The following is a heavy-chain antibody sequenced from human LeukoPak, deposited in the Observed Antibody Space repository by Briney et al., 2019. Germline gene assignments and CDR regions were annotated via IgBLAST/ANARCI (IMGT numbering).Heavy chain of an antibody. CDR1: GAPINGYY. CDR3: ARDVTGPFDS. Sequence: SETLSLTCTVSGAPINGYYWSWIRHPPGKVLEWIVYFYYSGTTSYNPSLKSRVTMSVDTSKIQLSLQVSSVTTADTAVYYCARDVTGPFDSWGRGTLVTVSS. CDR2: FYYSGTT. J-gene: IGHJ4*02. V-gene: IGHV4-59*01.